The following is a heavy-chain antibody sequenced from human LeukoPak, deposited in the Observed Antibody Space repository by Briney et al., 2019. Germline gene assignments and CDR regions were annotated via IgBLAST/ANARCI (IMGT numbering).Heavy chain of an antibody. Sequence: GESLKISCKGSGYSFTSYLIGWVRQMPGKGLEWMWIIYPGDSDTRYSPSFQGQVTISADKSISTAYLQWSSLKASDTAMYYCARRAGGYYGGGGSFDPWGQGTLVTVSS. CDR3: ARRAGGYYGGGGSFDP. D-gene: IGHD3-10*01. CDR1: GYSFTSYL. J-gene: IGHJ5*02. V-gene: IGHV5-51*01. CDR2: IYPGDSDT.